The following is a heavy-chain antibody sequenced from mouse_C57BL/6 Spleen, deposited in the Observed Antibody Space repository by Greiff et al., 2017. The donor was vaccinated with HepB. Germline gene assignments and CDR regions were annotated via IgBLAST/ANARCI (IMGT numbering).Heavy chain of an antibody. CDR3: ARGRQLEDYFDY. J-gene: IGHJ2*02. V-gene: IGHV1-50*01. CDR2: IDPSDSYT. CDR1: GYTFTSYW. Sequence: QVQLQQPGAELVKPGASVKLSCKASGYTFTSYWMQWVKQRPGQGLEWIGEIDPSDSYTNYNQKFKGKATLTVDTSSSTAYMQLSSLTSEDSAVYYCARGRQLEDYFDYWGQGTSLTVSS. D-gene: IGHD6-1*01.